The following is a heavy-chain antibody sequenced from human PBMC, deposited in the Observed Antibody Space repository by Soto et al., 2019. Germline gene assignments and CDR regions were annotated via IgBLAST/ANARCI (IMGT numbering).Heavy chain of an antibody. CDR3: AKEGGRSGSYYISSSYYFDY. CDR2: ISYDGSNT. J-gene: IGHJ4*02. V-gene: IGHV3-30*18. Sequence: QVQLVESGGGVVQPGRSLRLSCAASGFTFSSYGMHWVRQAPGKGLEWVAIISYDGSNTYYADSVKGRFTISRDNSKNTLYLQMNSLRAEDTSVYYCAKEGGRSGSYYISSSYYFDYWGQGTLVTVSS. CDR1: GFTFSSYG. D-gene: IGHD1-26*01.